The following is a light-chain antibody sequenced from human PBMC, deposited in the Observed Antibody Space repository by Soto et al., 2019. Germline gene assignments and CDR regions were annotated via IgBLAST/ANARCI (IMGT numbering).Light chain of an antibody. V-gene: IGLV1-47*02. Sequence: VLTQPPSASGTPGQRVTISCSGSSSNIGSNYVYWYQQLPGTAPKLLIYSNNQRPSGVPDRFSGSKSGTSASLAISGLRSEDEADYYCAAWDDSLSAFYVFGTGTKVTVL. J-gene: IGLJ1*01. CDR3: AAWDDSLSAFYV. CDR2: SNN. CDR1: SSNIGSNY.